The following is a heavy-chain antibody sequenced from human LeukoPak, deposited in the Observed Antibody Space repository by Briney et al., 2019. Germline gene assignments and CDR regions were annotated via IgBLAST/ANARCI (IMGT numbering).Heavy chain of an antibody. CDR2: IYPGDSDT. J-gene: IGHJ6*02. CDR1: GYSFTSYW. CDR3: ARRIAASGYYYYGMDV. Sequence: GESLKISCKGSGYSFTSYWIGWVRQMPGKGLEWMGIIYPGDSDTRYSPSFQGQVTISADKSISTAYLQWSSLKASDTAMYYCARRIAASGYYYYGMDVWGQGTAVTVSS. V-gene: IGHV5-51*01. D-gene: IGHD6-25*01.